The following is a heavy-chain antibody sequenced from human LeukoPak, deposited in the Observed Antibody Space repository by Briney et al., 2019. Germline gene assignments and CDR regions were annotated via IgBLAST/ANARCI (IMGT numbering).Heavy chain of an antibody. D-gene: IGHD3-22*01. CDR1: GYIFTSYW. Sequence: GESLKISCKGSGYIFTSYWIGWVRQMPGKGQEWMGIIYPGGSDTRYSPSFQGQVTISADKSSSTAYLQWNSLRASDTAMYYCARHQYYYDSRAYHIDFWGQGTLVTVSS. CDR2: IYPGGSDT. J-gene: IGHJ4*02. V-gene: IGHV5-51*01. CDR3: ARHQYYYDSRAYHIDF.